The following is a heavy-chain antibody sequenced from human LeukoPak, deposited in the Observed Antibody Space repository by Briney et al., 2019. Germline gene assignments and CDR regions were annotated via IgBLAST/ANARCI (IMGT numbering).Heavy chain of an antibody. V-gene: IGHV4-39*07. CDR1: GGSFSTYY. J-gene: IGHJ3*02. D-gene: IGHD3-22*01. CDR3: ARGPYSYDSSGAFDI. CDR2: IYYSGST. Sequence: SETLSLTCTVSGGSFSTYYWGWIRQPPGKGLEWIGSIYYSGSTYYNPSLKSRVTISVDTSKNQFSLKLSSVTAADTAVYFCARGPYSYDSSGAFDIWGQGTMVTVSS.